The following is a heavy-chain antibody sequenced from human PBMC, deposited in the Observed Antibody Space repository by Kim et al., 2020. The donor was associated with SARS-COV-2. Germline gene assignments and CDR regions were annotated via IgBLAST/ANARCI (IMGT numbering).Heavy chain of an antibody. Sequence: ASVKVSCKASGYTFTSYGISWVRQAPGQGLEWMGWISAYNGNTNYAQKLQGRVTMTTDTSTSTAYMELRSLRSDDTAVYYCARRRGVQWLIFGDKGFDYWGQGTLVTVSS. D-gene: IGHD6-19*01. CDR2: ISAYNGNT. CDR3: ARRRGVQWLIFGDKGFDY. V-gene: IGHV1-18*01. CDR1: GYTFTSYG. J-gene: IGHJ4*02.